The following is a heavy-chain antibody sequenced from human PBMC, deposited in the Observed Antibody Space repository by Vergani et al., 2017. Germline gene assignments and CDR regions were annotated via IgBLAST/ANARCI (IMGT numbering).Heavy chain of an antibody. CDR3: AREPGGGWNVGPAAKVGEVYMDV. D-gene: IGHD2-2*01. CDR2: INPSGGST. J-gene: IGHJ6*04. CDR1: GYTFTSYY. V-gene: IGHV1-46*03. Sequence: QVQLVQSGAEVKKPGASVKVSCKASGYTFTSYYMHWVRQAPGQGLEWMGIINPSGGSTSHAQKFQGRVTMTRDTSTSTVYMELSSLSSEDTAVYYCAREPGGGWNVGPAAKVGEVYMDVWGKGTTVTVSS.